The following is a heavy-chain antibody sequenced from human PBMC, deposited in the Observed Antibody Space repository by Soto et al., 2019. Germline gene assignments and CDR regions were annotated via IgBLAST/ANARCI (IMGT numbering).Heavy chain of an antibody. J-gene: IGHJ2*01. Sequence: QVQLVESGGGVVQPGRSLRLSCAASGFTFSSYGMHWVRQAPGKGLEWVAVIWYDGSNKYYADSVKGRFTISRDNSKNTLYLQMNRLRAEDTAVYYCARGYGSKWGWYFDLWGRGTLVTVSS. CDR3: ARGYGSKWGWYFDL. D-gene: IGHD3-10*01. V-gene: IGHV3-33*01. CDR2: IWYDGSNK. CDR1: GFTFSSYG.